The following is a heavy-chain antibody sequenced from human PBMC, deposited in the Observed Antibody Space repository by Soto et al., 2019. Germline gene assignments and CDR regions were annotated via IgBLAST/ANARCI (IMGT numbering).Heavy chain of an antibody. CDR2: IYYSGST. Sequence: QVQLQESGPGLVKPSETLSLTCTVSGGSISSYYWSWIRQPPGQGLEWIGYIYYSGSTNYNPSLQSRVTIPVDTCKNPFSLKLSSVAAADTAVYYWAGSETRLLWFGALLVLFDPWGQGPLVTVSS. CDR3: AGSETRLLWFGALLVLFDP. D-gene: IGHD3-10*01. V-gene: IGHV4-59*08. J-gene: IGHJ5*02. CDR1: GGSISSYY.